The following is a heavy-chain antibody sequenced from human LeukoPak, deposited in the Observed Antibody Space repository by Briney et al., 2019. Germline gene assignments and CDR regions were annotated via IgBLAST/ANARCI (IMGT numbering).Heavy chain of an antibody. V-gene: IGHV4-39*07. J-gene: IGHJ3*02. CDR1: GGSVSSNNHY. Sequence: PSQTLSLTCSVSGGSVSSNNHYWTWIRQPPGKGLEWIGSIYYSGSTYYNPSLKSRVTISVDTSKNQFSLKLSSVTAADTAVYYCARFNRAAAAPLDAFDIWGQGTMVTVSS. D-gene: IGHD6-13*01. CDR3: ARFNRAAAAPLDAFDI. CDR2: IYYSGST.